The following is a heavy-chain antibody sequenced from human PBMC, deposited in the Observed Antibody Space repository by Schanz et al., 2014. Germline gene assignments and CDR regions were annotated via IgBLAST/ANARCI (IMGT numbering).Heavy chain of an antibody. CDR2: MSWNAGSL. V-gene: IGHV3-9*01. CDR3: ATEGPRGTRHPINYYYAMDN. Sequence: EVQLLESGGGLVQPGRSLRLSYVASGFRLDDYAMHWVRQAPGKGLEWVSGMSWNAGSLGYGDSVKGRFTISRDNAKNSVFLQRNRLRAEDTAVYYCATEGPRGTRHPINYYYAMDNWGQGTKVTV. J-gene: IGHJ6*02. CDR1: GFRLDDYA. D-gene: IGHD6-6*01.